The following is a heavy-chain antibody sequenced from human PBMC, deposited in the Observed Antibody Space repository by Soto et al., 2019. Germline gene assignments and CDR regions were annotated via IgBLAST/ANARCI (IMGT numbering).Heavy chain of an antibody. J-gene: IGHJ4*02. D-gene: IGHD3-10*01. V-gene: IGHV5-51*01. CDR3: ARHRAYGSGNVVFDY. Sequence: GESLKISCKGSGYRFTNYWIGWVRQMPGKGLEWLGIIYPPDSDTRYSPSLQGQVTMSIDKSISTAYLHWRSLKASDTAIYFCARHRAYGSGNVVFDYWGQGTLVTVSS. CDR1: GYRFTNYW. CDR2: IYPPDSDT.